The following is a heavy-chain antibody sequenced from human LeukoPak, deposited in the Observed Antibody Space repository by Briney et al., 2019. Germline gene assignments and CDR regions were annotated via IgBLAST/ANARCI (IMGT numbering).Heavy chain of an antibody. V-gene: IGHV4-4*08. D-gene: IGHD3-10*01. CDR3: ARDKAHSYGYYFDP. Sequence: SETLSLTCTVSGDAISTYYWNWIRQTPGKGLEWVGHIASGTTDYNPSLKSRAIISVDTSKNQISLRLTSVTAADTAVYYCARDKAHSYGYYFDPWGPGTQVRVSS. CDR1: GDAISTYY. J-gene: IGHJ4*02. CDR2: IASGTT.